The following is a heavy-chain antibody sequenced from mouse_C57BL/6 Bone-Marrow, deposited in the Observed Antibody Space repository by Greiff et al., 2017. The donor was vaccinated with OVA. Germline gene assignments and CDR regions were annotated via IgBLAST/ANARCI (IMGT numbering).Heavy chain of an antibody. J-gene: IGHJ1*03. V-gene: IGHV1-75*01. CDR2: IFPGIVST. CDR1: FYTFTYYY. Sequence: SFNISFNSSFYTFTYYYINWVNHSPLHLLDCIGFIFPGIVSTYYNEKFKGKATLTVDKSSSTAYMLLSSLTSEDSAVYFCARGGLGRYFDVWGTGTTVTVSS. D-gene: IGHD4-1*01. CDR3: ARGGLGRYFDV.